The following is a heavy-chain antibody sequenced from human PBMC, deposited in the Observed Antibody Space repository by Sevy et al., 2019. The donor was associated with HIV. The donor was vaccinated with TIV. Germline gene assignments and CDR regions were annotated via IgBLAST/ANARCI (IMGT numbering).Heavy chain of an antibody. CDR3: ARVGGYCSSTSCYDYYGMDV. CDR1: GFTFSSYS. V-gene: IGHV3-21*01. Sequence: GGSLRLSCAASGFTFSSYSMNWVRQAPGKGLEWVSSISSSSSYIYYADSVKGRFTISRDNAKNSLYLQMNSLRAEDKAVYYCARVGGYCSSTSCYDYYGMDVWGQGTTVTVSS. D-gene: IGHD2-2*03. CDR2: ISSSSSYI. J-gene: IGHJ6*02.